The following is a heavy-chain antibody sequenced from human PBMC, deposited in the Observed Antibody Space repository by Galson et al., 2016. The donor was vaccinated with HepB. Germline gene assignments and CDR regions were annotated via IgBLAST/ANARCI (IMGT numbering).Heavy chain of an antibody. CDR1: RFTFSSYW. CDR3: ATLLVVAGVDY. Sequence: SLRLSCAASRFTFSSYWMSWVRQAPGKGLEWVANINQDESEKYYVDSVKGRFTISRDNAKNSLYLQMNSLRAEDTAVYYCATLLVVAGVDYWGQGTLVTVSS. CDR2: INQDESEK. V-gene: IGHV3-7*03. J-gene: IGHJ4*02. D-gene: IGHD6-19*01.